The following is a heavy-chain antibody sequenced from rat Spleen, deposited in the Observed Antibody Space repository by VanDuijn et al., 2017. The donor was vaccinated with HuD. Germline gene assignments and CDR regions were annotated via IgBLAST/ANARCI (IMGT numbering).Heavy chain of an antibody. Sequence: EVQLVESGGGLVQPGRSMKFSCTASGFTFSDHYVAWVRQAPTKGLEWVATISYDGSATYYRDSVKGRFTLSRDNAKSTLFLQMDSLRSEDTATYYCATNYFDYWGQGVMVTVSS. CDR1: GFTFSDHY. V-gene: IGHV5-20*01. CDR3: ATNYFDY. J-gene: IGHJ2*01. CDR2: ISYDGSAT.